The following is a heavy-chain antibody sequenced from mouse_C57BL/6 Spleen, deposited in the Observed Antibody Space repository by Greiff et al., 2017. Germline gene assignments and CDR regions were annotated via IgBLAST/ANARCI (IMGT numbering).Heavy chain of an antibody. CDR2: INYDGSST. CDR3: AREYDGGFDY. Sequence: EVKLMESEGGLVQPGSSMKLSCTASGFTFSDYYMAWVRQVPEKGLEWVANINYDGSSTYYLDSLKSRFIISRDNAKNILYLQMSSLKSEDTATYYCAREYDGGFDYWGQGTTLTVSS. V-gene: IGHV5-16*01. J-gene: IGHJ2*01. D-gene: IGHD2-12*01. CDR1: GFTFSDYY.